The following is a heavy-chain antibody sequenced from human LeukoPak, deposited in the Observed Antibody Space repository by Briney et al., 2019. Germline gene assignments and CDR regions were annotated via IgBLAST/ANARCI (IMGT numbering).Heavy chain of an antibody. CDR3: AKSFGPVIAAAGTGAD. D-gene: IGHD6-13*01. CDR2: IRYDGSNT. Sequence: GGSLRLSCAASGFTFSDYWLSWVRQAPGKGLEWVAFIRYDGSNTYYADSVKGRFTISRDNSKNTLYLQMNSLRAEDTAVYYCAKSFGPVIAAAGTGADWGQGTLVTVSS. CDR1: GFTFSDYW. V-gene: IGHV3-30*02. J-gene: IGHJ4*02.